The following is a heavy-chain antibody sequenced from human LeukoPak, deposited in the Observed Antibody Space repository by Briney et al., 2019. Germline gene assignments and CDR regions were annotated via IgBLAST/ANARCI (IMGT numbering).Heavy chain of an antibody. V-gene: IGHV3-23*01. Sequence: GGSLRLSCAASGFTFSSYAMSWVRQAPGKGLEWVSTISGSGGATYYADSVKGRFTISRDNSKITLYLQMNGLRAEDTALFYSAKAVVVVPAATPFDYWGLGTLVTVSS. CDR1: GFTFSSYA. CDR3: AKAVVVVPAATPFDY. J-gene: IGHJ4*02. CDR2: ISGSGGAT. D-gene: IGHD2-2*01.